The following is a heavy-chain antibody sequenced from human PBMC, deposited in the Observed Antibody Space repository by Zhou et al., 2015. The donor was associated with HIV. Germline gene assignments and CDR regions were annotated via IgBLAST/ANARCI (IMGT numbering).Heavy chain of an antibody. V-gene: IGHV1-69*01. Sequence: QVQLLQSGAEVKKPDSSVRVSCKGSGGPFSSYSISWVRQAPGQGLEWMGRIIPLFGTPDYAQKFQGRVTITADESTNTVYMELSRLTADDTAVYYCARDKEIAAAGTHYFDYWGQGTLVTVSS. CDR1: GGPFSSYS. J-gene: IGHJ4*02. CDR3: ARDKEIAAAGTHYFDY. D-gene: IGHD6-13*01. CDR2: IIPLFGTP.